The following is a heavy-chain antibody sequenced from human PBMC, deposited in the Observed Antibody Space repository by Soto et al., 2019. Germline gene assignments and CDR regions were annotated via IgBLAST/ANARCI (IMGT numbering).Heavy chain of an antibody. CDR2: IDGSGGIT. Sequence: GGSLRLSCAASGFPFGTTDMSWVRQAPGEGLEWVSTIDGSGGITFYADSVKGRFTISRDNSRNTVYLQMNSLRGDDTALYYCVKNSGWLNTWGQGALVTVSS. CDR1: GFPFGTTD. CDR3: VKNSGWLNT. D-gene: IGHD3-10*01. J-gene: IGHJ4*02. V-gene: IGHV3-23*01.